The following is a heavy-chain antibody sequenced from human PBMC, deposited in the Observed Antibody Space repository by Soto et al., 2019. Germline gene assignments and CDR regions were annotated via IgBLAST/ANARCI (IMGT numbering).Heavy chain of an antibody. CDR2: ISGSGGSK. V-gene: IGHV3-23*01. D-gene: IGHD6-13*01. Sequence: GGSLRLSCAASGFTFSNYWMNWVRQAPGKGLEWVSAISGSGGSKYYADSVKGRFTISRDNSKNTLYLQMNSLRAEDTAVYYCAKGGHWPQLAHFDYWGQGTLVTVSS. CDR1: GFTFSNYW. J-gene: IGHJ4*02. CDR3: AKGGHWPQLAHFDY.